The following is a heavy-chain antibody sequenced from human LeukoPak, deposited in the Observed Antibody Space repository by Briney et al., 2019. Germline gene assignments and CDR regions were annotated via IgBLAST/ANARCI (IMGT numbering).Heavy chain of an antibody. Sequence: SETLSLTCAVYGGSFSGYYWSWIRQPPGKGLEWIGEINHSGSTNYNPSLKSRVTISVDTSKNQFSLKLSSVTAADTAVYYCARRVGIAATAYNWFDPWGQGTLVTVSS. D-gene: IGHD2-15*01. CDR3: ARRVGIAATAYNWFDP. J-gene: IGHJ5*02. CDR1: GGSFSGYY. CDR2: INHSGST. V-gene: IGHV4-34*01.